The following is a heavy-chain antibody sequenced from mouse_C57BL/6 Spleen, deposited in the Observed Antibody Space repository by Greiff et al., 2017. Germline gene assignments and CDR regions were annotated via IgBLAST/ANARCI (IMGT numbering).Heavy chain of an antibody. D-gene: IGHD2-5*01. V-gene: IGHV1-82*01. CDR3: ASRRESNYVGENAMDY. CDR1: GYAFSSSW. J-gene: IGHJ4*01. Sequence: QVQLKESGPELVKPGASVTISCKASGYAFSSSWMNWVKQRPGKGLEWIGRIYPGDGDTNYNGKFKGKATLTADKSSSTAYMQLSSLTCEDSAVYFCASRRESNYVGENAMDYWGQGTSVTVSS. CDR2: IYPGDGDT.